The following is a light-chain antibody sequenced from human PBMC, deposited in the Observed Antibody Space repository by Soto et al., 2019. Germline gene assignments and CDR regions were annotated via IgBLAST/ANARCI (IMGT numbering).Light chain of an antibody. V-gene: IGLV1-44*01. J-gene: IGLJ1*01. CDR1: SSNIGSNT. Sequence: QSVLTQPPSASGTPGQRVAISCSGSSSNIGSNTVNWYQQLPGTAPKLLIYHNNQRPSGVPDRFSGSQSGTSASLAISGLQSEDEADYYCAAWDDSLNGLVFGTGTKLTVL. CDR3: AAWDDSLNGLV. CDR2: HNN.